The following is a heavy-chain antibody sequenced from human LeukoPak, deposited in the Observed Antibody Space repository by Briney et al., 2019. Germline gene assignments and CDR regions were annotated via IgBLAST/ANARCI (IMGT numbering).Heavy chain of an antibody. D-gene: IGHD3-9*01. CDR1: GGSISSSSYY. CDR2: IYYSGST. Sequence: SETLSLTCTVSGGSISSSSYYWGWIRQPPGKGLEWIGSIYYSGSTYYNPSLKSRVTISVDTSKNQFSLKLSSVTAADTAVYYCARDHYDILTGYYYGMDVWGQGTTVTVSS. CDR3: ARDHYDILTGYYYGMDV. V-gene: IGHV4-39*07. J-gene: IGHJ6*02.